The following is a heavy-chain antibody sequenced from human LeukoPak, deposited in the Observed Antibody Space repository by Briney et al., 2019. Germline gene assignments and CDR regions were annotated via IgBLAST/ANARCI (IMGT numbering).Heavy chain of an antibody. CDR2: INPNSGGT. V-gene: IGHV1-2*06. J-gene: IGHJ4*02. Sequence: GASVKVSCKASGYTFTGYYMHWVRQAPGQGLEWMGRINPNSGGTNYAQKFQGRVTMTRDTSISTAYMELSRLRSDDTAVYYCASSDSSGYYSFDYWGQGTLVTVSP. CDR3: ASSDSSGYYSFDY. D-gene: IGHD3-22*01. CDR1: GYTFTGYY.